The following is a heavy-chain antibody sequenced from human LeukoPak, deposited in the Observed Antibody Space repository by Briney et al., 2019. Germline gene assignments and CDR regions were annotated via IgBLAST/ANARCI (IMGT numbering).Heavy chain of an antibody. CDR2: IRSDGSSK. D-gene: IGHD3-9*01. J-gene: IGHJ4*02. CDR3: AKSPSPGYSYYFDY. CDR1: GFTFSTYG. Sequence: PGGSLRLSCAASGFTFSTYGMHWVRQAPGKGLEWVAFIRSDGSSKYYANSVKGRFTISRDNSKNTLYLQMNSLRAEDTAVYYCAKSPSPGYSYYFDYWGQGTLVTVSS. V-gene: IGHV3-30*02.